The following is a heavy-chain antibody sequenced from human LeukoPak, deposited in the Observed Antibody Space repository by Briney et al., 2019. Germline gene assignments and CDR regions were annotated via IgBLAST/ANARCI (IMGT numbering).Heavy chain of an antibody. J-gene: IGHJ4*02. Sequence: PSETLSLTCTVSGGSITTYYWSWIRQPPGKGLEWIGYIYYSGSTNYNPSLKSRVTISVDTSKNQFSLKLSSVTAADTAVYYCARQAFSSSLYPFDYWGQGTLVSVSS. CDR1: GGSITTYY. V-gene: IGHV4-59*08. CDR3: ARQAFSSSLYPFDY. D-gene: IGHD6-6*01. CDR2: IYYSGST.